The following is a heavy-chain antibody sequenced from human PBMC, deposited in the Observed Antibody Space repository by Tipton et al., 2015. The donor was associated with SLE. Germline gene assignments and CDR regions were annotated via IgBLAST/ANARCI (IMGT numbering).Heavy chain of an antibody. CDR1: GGSISNSSYY. Sequence: TLSLTCTVSGGSISNSSYYWGWIRQPPGKGLEWIGSIYYSGSTYYNPSLKSRVAISVDTSKNQFSLKLSSVTAADTAVYYCARGHIRRGRQLWFPGTFDIWGQGTMVTVSS. CDR2: IYYSGST. CDR3: ARGHIRRGRQLWFPGTFDI. J-gene: IGHJ3*02. D-gene: IGHD5-18*01. V-gene: IGHV4-39*07.